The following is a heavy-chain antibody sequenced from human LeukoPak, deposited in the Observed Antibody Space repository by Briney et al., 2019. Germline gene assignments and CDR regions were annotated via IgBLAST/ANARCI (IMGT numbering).Heavy chain of an antibody. CDR1: GCSISSYY. Sequence: PSETLSLTCTVSGCSISSYYWSWIRQPPGKGLEWLGYIYYSGSTNYNPSLKSRVTISVDTSKNQFSLKLSSVTAADTAVYYCARLKLAAAGTPLDFDYWGQGTLVTVSS. V-gene: IGHV4-59*01. J-gene: IGHJ4*02. D-gene: IGHD6-13*01. CDR2: IYYSGST. CDR3: ARLKLAAAGTPLDFDY.